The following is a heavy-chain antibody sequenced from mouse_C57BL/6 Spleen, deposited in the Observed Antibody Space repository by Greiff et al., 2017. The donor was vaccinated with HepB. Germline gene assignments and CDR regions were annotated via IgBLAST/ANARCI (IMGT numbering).Heavy chain of an antibody. CDR2: IYPGDGDT. J-gene: IGHJ4*01. D-gene: IGHD1-1*01. CDR3: ATSTVVAPYYAMDY. CDR1: GYAFSSSW. Sequence: QVQLKESGPELVKPGASVKISCKASGYAFSSSWMNWVKQRPGKGLEWIGRIYPGDGDTNYNGKFKGKATLTADKSSSTAYMQLSSLTSEDSAVYFCATSTVVAPYYAMDYWGQGTSVTVSS. V-gene: IGHV1-82*01.